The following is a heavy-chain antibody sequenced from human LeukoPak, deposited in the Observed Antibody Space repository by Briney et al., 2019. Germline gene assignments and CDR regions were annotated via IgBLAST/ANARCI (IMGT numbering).Heavy chain of an antibody. Sequence: NPSETLSLTCTVSGGSISSGSYYWSWIRQPAGKGLEWIGRIYTSGSTNYNPSLKSRVTISVDTSKNQFSLKLSSVTAADTAVYYCARDQRLYDAFDIWGQGTMVTVSS. D-gene: IGHD1-1*01. V-gene: IGHV4-61*02. J-gene: IGHJ3*02. CDR3: ARDQRLYDAFDI. CDR1: GGSISSGSYY. CDR2: IYTSGST.